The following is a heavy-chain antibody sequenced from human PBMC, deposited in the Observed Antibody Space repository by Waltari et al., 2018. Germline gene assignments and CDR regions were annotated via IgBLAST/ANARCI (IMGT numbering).Heavy chain of an antibody. CDR1: GFTFSSYA. D-gene: IGHD4-17*01. V-gene: IGHV3-23*01. CDR2: ISGSGGNT. J-gene: IGHJ4*02. CDR3: AKPSIVNGDYEDY. Sequence: EVQLLESGGGLVQPGGSLRLSCAASGFTFSSYAMSWVRQAPGKGLESVSTISGSGGNTHYADSVKGRFTISRDNSKNTLYLQMNSLRAEDTAVYYCAKPSIVNGDYEDYWGQGTLVTVSS.